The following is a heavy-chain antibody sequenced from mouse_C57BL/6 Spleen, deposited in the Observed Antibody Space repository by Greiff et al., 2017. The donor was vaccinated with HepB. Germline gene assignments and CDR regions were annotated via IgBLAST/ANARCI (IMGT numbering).Heavy chain of an antibody. J-gene: IGHJ1*03. D-gene: IGHD2-12*01. CDR1: GYAFSSSW. Sequence: QVQLQQSGPELVKPGASVKISCKASGYAFSSSWMNWVKQRPGKGLEWIGRIYPGDGDTNYNGKFKGKATLTADKSSSTAYMQLSSLTSEDSAVYCCARDDDGDWYFDVWGTGTTVTVSS. CDR3: ARDDDGDWYFDV. CDR2: IYPGDGDT. V-gene: IGHV1-82*01.